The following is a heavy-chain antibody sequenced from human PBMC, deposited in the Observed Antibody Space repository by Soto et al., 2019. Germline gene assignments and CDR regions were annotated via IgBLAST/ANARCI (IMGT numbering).Heavy chain of an antibody. J-gene: IGHJ6*02. CDR3: ARDHSSGYYYVKGGYYYGMDV. D-gene: IGHD3-22*01. V-gene: IGHV1-2*02. CDR2: INPNSGGT. Sequence: ASVKVSCKASGYTFTGYYMHWVRQAPGQGLEWMGWINPNSGGTNYAQKFQGRVTMTRDTSISTAYMELSRLRSDDTAVYYCARDHSSGYYYVKGGYYYGMDVWGQGTTVTVYS. CDR1: GYTFTGYY.